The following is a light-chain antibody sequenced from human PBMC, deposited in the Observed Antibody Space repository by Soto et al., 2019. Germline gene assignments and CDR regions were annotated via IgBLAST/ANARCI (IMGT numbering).Light chain of an antibody. CDR2: GVT. Sequence: QSVLTQPASVSGSPGQSITISCTGTSSDVGAYNYVSWYQQYPGKAPKLMIYGVTNRPSGVSNRFSGSKTGNTASLTISGLQAEDEADYYCSSFTSSYFYVFGPGTKVTVL. CDR3: SSFTSSYFYV. CDR1: SSDVGAYNY. V-gene: IGLV2-14*01. J-gene: IGLJ1*01.